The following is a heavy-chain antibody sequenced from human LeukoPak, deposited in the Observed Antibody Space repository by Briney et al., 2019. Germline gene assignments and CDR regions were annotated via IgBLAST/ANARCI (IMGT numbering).Heavy chain of an antibody. CDR3: ARVGFREPAFDY. CDR1: GGSISSYY. J-gene: IGHJ4*02. CDR2: IYYSGST. V-gene: IGHV4-59*01. Sequence: SETLSLTCTVSGGSISSYYWSWIRQPPGKGLEWIGYIYYSGSTNNNPSLKSRVTISVDTSKNQFSLKLSSVTAADTAVYYCARVGFREPAFDYWGQGTLVTVSS. D-gene: IGHD3-10*01.